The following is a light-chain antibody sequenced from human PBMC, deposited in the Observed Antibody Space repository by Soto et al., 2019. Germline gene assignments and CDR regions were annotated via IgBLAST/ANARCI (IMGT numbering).Light chain of an antibody. V-gene: IGKV3-15*01. J-gene: IGKJ4*01. CDR1: QSVSSN. CDR3: QQYNNWPLT. CDR2: GAS. Sequence: EIVMTQSPATLSVSPGERATLSCRASQSVSSNLAWYQQKPGQAPTLLIYGASTRATGISARFSGSGSGTEFPLTVSSLQSVDFAVYYCQQYNNWPLTFGGGTKVEIK.